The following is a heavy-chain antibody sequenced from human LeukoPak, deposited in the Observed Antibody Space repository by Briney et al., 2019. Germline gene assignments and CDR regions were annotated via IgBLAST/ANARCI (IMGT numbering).Heavy chain of an antibody. D-gene: IGHD3-22*01. V-gene: IGHV4-34*01. Sequence: PSETLSLTCAVYGGPFSGYYWSWIRQPPGKGLEWIGEINHSGSTNYNPSLKSRVTISVDTSKKQFSLKLSSVTAADTAVYYCVTYYFDSSGPKKNYWGQGTLVTVSS. J-gene: IGHJ4*02. CDR3: VTYYFDSSGPKKNY. CDR1: GGPFSGYY. CDR2: INHSGST.